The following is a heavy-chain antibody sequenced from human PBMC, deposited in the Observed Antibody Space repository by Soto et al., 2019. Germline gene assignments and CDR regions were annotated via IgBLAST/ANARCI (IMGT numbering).Heavy chain of an antibody. J-gene: IGHJ6*02. V-gene: IGHV1-69*06. D-gene: IGHD3-3*01. CDR1: GGTFSSYA. Sequence: LVKVSWKASGGTFSSYAISWVLEAPGQGLEWMGGIIPIFGTANYAQKFQGRVTITADKSTSTAYMELSSLRSEDTAVYYCARDPNDFWSGSTYYYYGMDVWGQGTTVTVSS. CDR3: ARDPNDFWSGSTYYYYGMDV. CDR2: IIPIFGTA.